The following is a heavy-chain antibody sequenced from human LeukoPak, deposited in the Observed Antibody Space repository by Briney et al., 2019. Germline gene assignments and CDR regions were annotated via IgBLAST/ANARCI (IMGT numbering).Heavy chain of an antibody. CDR1: GYTFSNCG. V-gene: IGHV1-18*01. CDR3: AREKYTYGRGFYFDY. J-gene: IGHJ4*02. CDR2: ISAYTGKT. D-gene: IGHD5-18*01. Sequence: GASVKGSCKASGYTFSNCGISWLRQAPGQGLEWVGWISAYTGKTNYAQKVQGRVTMTTDTSTSTAYMDLRSLRSDDTAVYYCAREKYTYGRGFYFDYWGQGTLVTVSS.